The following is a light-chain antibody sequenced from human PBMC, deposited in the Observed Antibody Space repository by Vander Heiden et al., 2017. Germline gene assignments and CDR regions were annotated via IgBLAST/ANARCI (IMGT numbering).Light chain of an antibody. CDR1: SSDVGGYNY. CDR3: SSYTSSSKGV. Sequence: QSALTQPASVSGSPGQSITISCTGTSSDVGGYNYVSWYQQHPGKAPKLMIYEVSNQPSGVSNRFSGSKSGNTASLTISGLQAEDEADYYCSSYTSSSKGVFGGGTKLTVL. J-gene: IGLJ3*02. CDR2: EVS. V-gene: IGLV2-14*01.